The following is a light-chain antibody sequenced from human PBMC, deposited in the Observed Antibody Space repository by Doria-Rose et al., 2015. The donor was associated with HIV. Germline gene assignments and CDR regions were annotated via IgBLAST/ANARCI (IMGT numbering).Light chain of an antibody. V-gene: IGKV3-20*01. CDR1: QSFSSTY. CDR3: HQYGTSWT. CDR2: DGS. J-gene: IGKJ1*01. Sequence: EIVLTQSPGTLSLSPGERATLSCRASQSFSSTYLAWYQRQPGQAPSLLIYDGSTRATGIPDRFSASGSGTDFTLTINRLEPEDFALYYCHQYGTSWTFGQGTKVEV.